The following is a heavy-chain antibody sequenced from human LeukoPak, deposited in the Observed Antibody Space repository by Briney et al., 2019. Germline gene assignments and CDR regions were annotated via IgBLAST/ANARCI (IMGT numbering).Heavy chain of an antibody. CDR2: ISSSSSYI. Sequence: GGSPRLSCAASGFTFSSYSMNWVRQAPGKGLEWVSSISSSSSYIYYADSVKGRFTISRDNAKNSLYLQMNSLRAEDTAVYYCARDLSSSGTYYFDYWGQGTPVTVSS. V-gene: IGHV3-21*01. J-gene: IGHJ4*02. CDR3: ARDLSSSGTYYFDY. CDR1: GFTFSSYS. D-gene: IGHD6-13*01.